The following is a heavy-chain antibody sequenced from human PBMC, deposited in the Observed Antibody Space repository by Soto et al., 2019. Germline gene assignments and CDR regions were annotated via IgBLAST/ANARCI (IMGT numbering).Heavy chain of an antibody. CDR2: ISSNSDTI. CDR3: AKDMKLGGMTTIHYFDS. D-gene: IGHD4-17*01. V-gene: IGHV3-9*02. CDR1: GFTADDYA. Sequence: EVQLVESGGGLVQPGRSLRLSCVASGFTADDYAMHWVRQAPGKGLEWVSGISSNSDTIDYADSVKGRFTISRDNAKNSIFLQMNSLRPEETALYYCAKDMKLGGMTTIHYFDSWGQGTLVTVSS. J-gene: IGHJ4*02.